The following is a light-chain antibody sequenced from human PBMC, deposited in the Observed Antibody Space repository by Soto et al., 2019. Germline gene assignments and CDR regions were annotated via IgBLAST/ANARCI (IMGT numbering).Light chain of an antibody. J-gene: IGKJ1*01. CDR3: QHYNNWPPCT. V-gene: IGKV3-15*01. Sequence: EIVMTQSPATLSVSPGERATFSCRASQSVSSNLAWYQQKPGQAPRLLIYGASIRATGIPARFSGSGSGTEFTLTLSTLQSEDFAIYYCQHYNNWPPCTFGQGTKVDIK. CDR2: GAS. CDR1: QSVSSN.